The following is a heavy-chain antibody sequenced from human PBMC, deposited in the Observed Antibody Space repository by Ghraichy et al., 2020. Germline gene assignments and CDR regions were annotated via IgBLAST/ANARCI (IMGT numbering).Heavy chain of an antibody. CDR2: IWYDGSNK. CDR1: VFTFSNFA. J-gene: IGHJ4*02. CDR3: TRAWMQLWNFDY. Sequence: GGSLRLSCAASVFTFSNFAMHWVRQAPGKGLEWVAVIWYDGSNKYYADSVKGRFTSSKDNSKNTLYLQMNSLRVDDTAVYYCTRAWMQLWNFDYWGQGTLVTVSS. V-gene: IGHV3-33*01. D-gene: IGHD5-18*01.